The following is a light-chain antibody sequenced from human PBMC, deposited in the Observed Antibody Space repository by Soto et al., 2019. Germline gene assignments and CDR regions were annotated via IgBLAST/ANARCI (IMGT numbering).Light chain of an antibody. CDR2: GAS. CDR3: QQYNNWPPIT. Sequence: EIVMTQSPATLSVSPGERATLSCRASQSVSSNLAWYQQKPGQAPSLLIYGASTRATGTPARFSGSGSGTEFTLTISRLEPEDFAVYYCQQYNNWPPITFGQGTRLEIK. CDR1: QSVSSN. V-gene: IGKV3-15*01. J-gene: IGKJ5*01.